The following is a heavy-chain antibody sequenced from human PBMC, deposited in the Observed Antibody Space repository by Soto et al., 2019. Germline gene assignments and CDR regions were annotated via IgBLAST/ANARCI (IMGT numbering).Heavy chain of an antibody. J-gene: IGHJ5*02. V-gene: IGHV3-53*01. CDR3: TRSYYDSSGYFSWFDP. D-gene: IGHD3-22*01. Sequence: PGGSLRLSCAASGFTVSSNYMSWVRQAPGKGLEWVSVIYSGGSTYYAGSVKGRFTIFRDNSKNTLYVQMDSRRAQGTGGYYCTRSYYDSSGYFSWFDPWGEGTLATVPS. CDR2: IYSGGST. CDR1: GFTVSSNY.